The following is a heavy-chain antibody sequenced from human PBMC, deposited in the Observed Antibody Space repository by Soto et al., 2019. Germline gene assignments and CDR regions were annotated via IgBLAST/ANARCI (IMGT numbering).Heavy chain of an antibody. D-gene: IGHD3-10*01. CDR2: INPSGGST. CDR3: AREVGFLHYYYYGMDV. J-gene: IGHJ6*02. CDR1: GYTFTSYY. Sequence: ASVKVSCKASGYTFTSYYMHWVRQAPGQGLEWMGIINPSGGSTSYAQKFQGRVTMTRDTSTSTVYMELSSLRSEDTAVYYCAREVGFLHYYYYGMDVWGQGTTVTVSS. V-gene: IGHV1-46*01.